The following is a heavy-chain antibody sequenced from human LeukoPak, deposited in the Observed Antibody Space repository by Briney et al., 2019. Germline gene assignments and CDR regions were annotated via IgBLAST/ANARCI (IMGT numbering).Heavy chain of an antibody. V-gene: IGHV1-46*01. CDR1: GGTFSSYA. CDR2: INPSGGST. D-gene: IGHD2-21*02. J-gene: IGHJ4*02. CDR3: ARRVAYCGGDCYSYFDY. Sequence: ASVKVSCKASGGTFSSYAISWVRQAPGQGLEWMGIINPSGGSTSYAQKFQGRVTMTRDMSTSTVYMELSSLRSEDTAVYYCARRVAYCGGDCYSYFDYWGQGTLVTVSS.